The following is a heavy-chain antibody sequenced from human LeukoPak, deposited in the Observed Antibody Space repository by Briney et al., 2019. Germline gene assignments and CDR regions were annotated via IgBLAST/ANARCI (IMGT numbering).Heavy chain of an antibody. V-gene: IGHV1-69*13. J-gene: IGHJ1*01. CDR3: ARAYGDSVAEYFQH. Sequence: ASVKVSCKASGYTFTSYGISWVRQAPGQGLEWMGGIIPIFGTANYAQKFQGRVTITADESTSTAYMELSSLRSEDTAVYYCARAYGDSVAEYFQHWGQGTLVTVSS. D-gene: IGHD4-17*01. CDR1: GYTFTSYG. CDR2: IIPIFGTA.